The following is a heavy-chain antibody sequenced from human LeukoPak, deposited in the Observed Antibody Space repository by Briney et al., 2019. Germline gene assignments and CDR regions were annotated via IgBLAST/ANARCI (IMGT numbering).Heavy chain of an antibody. D-gene: IGHD3-10*01. CDR2: LSGGGGST. V-gene: IGHV3-23*01. CDR3: ARRIYESRPRGGFDY. CDR1: GFTFSTHA. J-gene: IGHJ4*02. Sequence: PGGSLRLSCAASGFTFSTHAMSWVRQAPGKGLEWVSSLSGGGGSTYYADSVKGRFTISRDNSKNTLYLQMNSLRAEDTAVYYCARRIYESRPRGGFDYWGQGTLVTVSS.